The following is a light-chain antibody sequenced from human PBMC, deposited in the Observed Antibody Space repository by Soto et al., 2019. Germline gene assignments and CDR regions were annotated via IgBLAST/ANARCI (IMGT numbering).Light chain of an antibody. Sequence: IVLTQSPATLSLSPGERATLSCRASQSVSSYLAWYQQKPGQAPRLLIYDASNRATGIPARFSGSGSGTDFTLTNSSLEPEDFAVYYCQQRSYWPRTFGQGTKLEIK. V-gene: IGKV3-11*01. CDR1: QSVSSY. J-gene: IGKJ2*01. CDR2: DAS. CDR3: QQRSYWPRT.